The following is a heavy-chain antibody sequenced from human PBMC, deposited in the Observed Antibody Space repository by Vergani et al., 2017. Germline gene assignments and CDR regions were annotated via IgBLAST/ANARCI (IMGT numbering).Heavy chain of an antibody. D-gene: IGHD2-21*02. CDR1: GDSISPYF. V-gene: IGHV4-59*01. J-gene: IGHJ4*02. Sequence: QVQLHESGPGLVKPSETLSLTCTVSGDSISPYFWTWIWQPPGQGLEWIGYISYSGDTNCAPSLKSRVSISLDTSKNQFSLQVNSVTPSDTAVYYCARGGWLVPDVWGQGTLVTVSS. CDR2: ISYSGDT. CDR3: ARGGWLVPDV.